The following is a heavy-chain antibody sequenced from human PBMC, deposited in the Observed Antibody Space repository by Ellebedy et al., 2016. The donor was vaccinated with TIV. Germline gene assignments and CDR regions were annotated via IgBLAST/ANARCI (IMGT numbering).Heavy chain of an antibody. CDR2: ISSSSSYI. V-gene: IGHV3-21*01. CDR1: GFTFSSYS. D-gene: IGHD2-2*02. CDR3: ARDRKPGAIGWDWFDP. Sequence: GGSLRLSXAASGFTFSSYSMNWVRQAPGKGLEWVSSISSSSSYIFYADSLKGRFTISRDNAKNSLYLRMNSLRAEDTAAYYCARDRKPGAIGWDWFDPWGQGTLVTVSS. J-gene: IGHJ5*02.